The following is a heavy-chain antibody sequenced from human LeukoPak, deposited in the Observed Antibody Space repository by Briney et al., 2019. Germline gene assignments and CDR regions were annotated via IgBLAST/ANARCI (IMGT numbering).Heavy chain of an antibody. V-gene: IGHV3-21*01. Sequence: GALRLSCAASGFTFSSYCMSWVRQAPGKGLEWVSSISGSSSYMFYADSVKGRFTISRDNAKNTLYLQMNSLRAEDTAVYYCARGGRDLMITFGGVYAFDIWGQGTMVTVSS. D-gene: IGHD3-16*01. CDR3: ARGGRDLMITFGGVYAFDI. CDR1: GFTFSSYC. CDR2: ISGSSSYM. J-gene: IGHJ3*02.